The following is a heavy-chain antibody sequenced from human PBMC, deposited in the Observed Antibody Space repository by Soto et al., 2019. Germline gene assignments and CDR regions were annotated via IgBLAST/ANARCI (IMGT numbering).Heavy chain of an antibody. J-gene: IGHJ4*02. CDR1: GFSLSTRGVG. D-gene: IGHD5-18*01. CDR2: LYWDNDK. CDR3: AHIPRGYSYYFDY. V-gene: IGHV2-5*02. Sequence: QITLKESGPTLVKPTQTLTLTCTFSGFSLSTRGVGVGWIRQPPGKAPEWLALLYWDNDKGYSPSLKSRLTITTDASKNQVVLTVTNVDPVDTATYYCAHIPRGYSYYFDYWGQGPLITVSS.